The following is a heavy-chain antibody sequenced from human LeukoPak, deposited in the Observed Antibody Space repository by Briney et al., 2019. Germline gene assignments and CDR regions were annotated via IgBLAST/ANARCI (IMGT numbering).Heavy chain of an antibody. D-gene: IGHD2-8*02. V-gene: IGHV4-59*01. J-gene: IGHJ6*03. CDR2: IYYSGST. Sequence: PSETLSLTCTVSGGSISSYYWSWIRQAPGTGLEWIGYIYYSGSTNYNPSLKSRVTISVDTSKNQFSLKLSSVTAADTAVYYCATTSTGDYYYYYMDVWGKGTTVTVSS. CDR3: ATTSTGDYYYYYMDV. CDR1: GGSISSYY.